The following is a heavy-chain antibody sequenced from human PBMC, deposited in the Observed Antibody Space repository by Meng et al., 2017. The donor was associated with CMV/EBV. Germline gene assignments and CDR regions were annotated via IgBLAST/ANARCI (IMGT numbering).Heavy chain of an antibody. D-gene: IGHD1-26*01. Sequence: ESLKISCAATGFTFSSYSMNWVRQAPGKGLEWVSSISSSSYIYYADSVKGRFTISRDNAKSSLYLQMNSLRAEDTTVYYCARASSGSYYLNWFDPWGQGTLVTSPQ. J-gene: IGHJ5*02. CDR3: ARASSGSYYLNWFDP. CDR1: GFTFSSYS. V-gene: IGHV3-21*01. CDR2: ISSSSYI.